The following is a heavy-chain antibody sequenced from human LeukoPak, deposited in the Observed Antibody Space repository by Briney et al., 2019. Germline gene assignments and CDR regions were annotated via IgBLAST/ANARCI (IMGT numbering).Heavy chain of an antibody. D-gene: IGHD6-13*01. CDR2: TYYRSKWYN. CDR1: GDSVSSNSAA. CDR3: AKWSSSWKYLDF. V-gene: IGHV6-1*01. Sequence: SQTLSLTCAISGDSVSSNSAAWNWIRQSPSRGLEWLGRTYYRSKWYNDYAASVKSRITINPDTSRNQFSLQLNSVTPEDTAVYYCAKWSSSWKYLDFWGQGTLVTVSS. J-gene: IGHJ4*02.